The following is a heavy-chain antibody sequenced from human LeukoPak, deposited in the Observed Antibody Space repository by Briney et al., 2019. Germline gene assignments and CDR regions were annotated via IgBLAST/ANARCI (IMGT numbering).Heavy chain of an antibody. D-gene: IGHD2-2*01. J-gene: IGHJ3*02. Sequence: GASVKVSCKASGYTFTSYGISWVRQAPGQGLEWMGWISAYNGNTNYAQKLQGRVTMTTDTSTSTAYMELRSLRSDDTAVYYCARVYCSSTSCSDAFDIWGQGTMVTVSS. CDR2: ISAYNGNT. V-gene: IGHV1-18*01. CDR3: ARVYCSSTSCSDAFDI. CDR1: GYTFTSYG.